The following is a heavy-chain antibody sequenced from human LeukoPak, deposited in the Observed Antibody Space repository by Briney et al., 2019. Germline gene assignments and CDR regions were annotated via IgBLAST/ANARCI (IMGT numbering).Heavy chain of an antibody. V-gene: IGHV5-51*01. CDR2: IFPGGSDT. CDR3: ARHDSSSFDY. J-gene: IGHJ4*02. CDR1: GYSFTSYW. Sequence: GESLKISCKGSGYSFTSYWIGWVRQMPGKGLEWMGIIFPGGSDTRYSPSFQGQVTISADKSLNTAYLQWRSLRASDTAIYYCARHDSSSFDYWGQGTLVTVSS. D-gene: IGHD3-22*01.